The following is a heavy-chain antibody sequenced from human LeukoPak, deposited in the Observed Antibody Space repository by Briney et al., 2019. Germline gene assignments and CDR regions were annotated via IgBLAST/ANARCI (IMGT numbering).Heavy chain of an antibody. V-gene: IGHV1-69*13. CDR3: ARDTVTTGWFDP. Sequence: ASVKVSCKASGGTFSSYAISWVRQAPGQGLEWMGGIIPIFGTANYAQKFQGRVTITADESTSTAYMELSSLRSEDTAVYYCARDTVTTGWFDPWGQGTLVTVSP. J-gene: IGHJ5*02. CDR2: IIPIFGTA. D-gene: IGHD4-17*01. CDR1: GGTFSSYA.